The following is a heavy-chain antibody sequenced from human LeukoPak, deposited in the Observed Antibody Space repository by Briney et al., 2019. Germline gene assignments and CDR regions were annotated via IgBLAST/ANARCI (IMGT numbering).Heavy chain of an antibody. CDR3: ARGEDYDFWSGYYRYFDY. CDR2: IYPGDSDT. J-gene: IGHJ4*02. CDR1: GYSFTSYW. D-gene: IGHD3-3*01. V-gene: IGHV5-51*01. Sequence: PGESLKISCKGSGYSFTSYWIGWVRQMPGKGLEWMGIIYPGDSDTRYSPSFQGQVTISADKSISTAYLQWSSLKASDTATYYCARGEDYDFWSGYYRYFDYWGQGTLVTVSS.